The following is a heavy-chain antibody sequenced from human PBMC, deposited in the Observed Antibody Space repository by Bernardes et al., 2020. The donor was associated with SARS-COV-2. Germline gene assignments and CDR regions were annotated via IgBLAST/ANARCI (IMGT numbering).Heavy chain of an antibody. Sequence: SETLSLTCVVYGGVGSFSGFYWSWIRQSPGKGLEWIGEINHKGSANYNPSLKSRVTISVDTSKNQFSLKLSSVTAADTAVYYCARGRLGPTVWDYYYDMDVWGQGTTVTVSS. CDR1: GGVGSFSGFY. CDR2: INHKGSA. J-gene: IGHJ6*02. CDR3: ARGRLGPTVWDYYYDMDV. V-gene: IGHV4-34*01. D-gene: IGHD4-4*01.